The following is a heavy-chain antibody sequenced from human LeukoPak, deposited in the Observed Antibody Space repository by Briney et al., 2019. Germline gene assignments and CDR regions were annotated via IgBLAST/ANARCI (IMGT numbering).Heavy chain of an antibody. CDR2: ISSSSSYI. CDR1: GFTFSSYS. CDR3: ARGLPNWNYEA. V-gene: IGHV3-21*01. Sequence: GGSLRLSCAASGFTFSSYSMNRVRQAPGKGLEWVSSISSSSSYIYYADSVKGRFTISRDNAKNSLYLQMNSLRAEDTAVYYCARGLPNWNYEAWGQGTLVIVSS. D-gene: IGHD1-7*01. J-gene: IGHJ5*02.